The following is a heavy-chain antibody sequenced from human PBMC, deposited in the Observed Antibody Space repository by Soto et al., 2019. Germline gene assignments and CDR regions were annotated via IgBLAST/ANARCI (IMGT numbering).Heavy chain of an antibody. CDR1: GDTFTSYG. J-gene: IGHJ6*02. D-gene: IGHD6-6*01. CDR3: ARGHLRSSSSVYYYDMDV. Sequence: VASVKVSCKASGDTFTSYGITWVRQAPGQGLEWMGWISGNNGNTNHAPKLQGGVTMTTDASTTTAYMELRSLRSDDTAVYYCARGHLRSSSSVYYYDMDVWGQGTTVTVSS. V-gene: IGHV1-18*04. CDR2: ISGNNGNT.